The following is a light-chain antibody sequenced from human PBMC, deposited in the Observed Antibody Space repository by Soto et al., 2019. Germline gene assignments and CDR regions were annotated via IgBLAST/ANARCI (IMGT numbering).Light chain of an antibody. CDR2: DVT. CDR3: ASYTTISTYV. Sequence: QSVLTQPASVSGPPGQSITISCTGTSSDVGAYNYVSWYQHHPGNAPRLVIYDVTNRPSGISDRFSGSKSGNTASLTISGLLAEDEADYYCASYTTISTYVFGTGTKVTVL. V-gene: IGLV2-14*01. CDR1: SSDVGAYNY. J-gene: IGLJ1*01.